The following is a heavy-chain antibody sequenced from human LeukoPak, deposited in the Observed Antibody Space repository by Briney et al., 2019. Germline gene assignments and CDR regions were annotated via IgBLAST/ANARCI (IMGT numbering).Heavy chain of an antibody. J-gene: IGHJ4*02. D-gene: IGHD6-6*01. Sequence: ASVKVSCKASGYTFTRYGISWVRQAPGQGLEWMGWISAYNGNTNYAQKLQGRVTMTTDTSTSTAYMELRSLRSDDTAVYYCARDRYLEYSSSFDYWGQGTLVTVSS. CDR2: ISAYNGNT. V-gene: IGHV1-18*01. CDR1: GYTFTRYG. CDR3: ARDRYLEYSSSFDY.